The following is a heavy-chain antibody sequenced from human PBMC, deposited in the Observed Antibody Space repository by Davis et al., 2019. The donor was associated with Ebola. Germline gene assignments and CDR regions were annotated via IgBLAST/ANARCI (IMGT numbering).Heavy chain of an antibody. J-gene: IGHJ6*02. D-gene: IGHD4-17*01. V-gene: IGHV3-74*01. CDR1: GFTFSSYW. CDR2: INSDGSST. CDR3: VREPPTTVTTGTYYYYGMDV. Sequence: GESLKISCAASGFTFSSYWMHWVRQAPGKGLVWVSRINSDGSSTSYADSVKGRFTISRDNAKNTLYLQMNSLRAEDTAVYYCVREPPTTVTTGTYYYYGMDVWGQGTTVTVSS.